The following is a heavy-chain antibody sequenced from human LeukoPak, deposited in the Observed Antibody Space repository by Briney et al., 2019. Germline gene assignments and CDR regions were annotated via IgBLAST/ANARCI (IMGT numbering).Heavy chain of an antibody. J-gene: IGHJ4*02. CDR2: INHSGST. CDR1: GGSFSGYY. D-gene: IGHD3-10*01. CDR3: ARVYYYGSGSGDFDY. Sequence: SETLSLTCAVYGGSFSGYYWSWIRRPPGKGPEWIGEINHSGSTNYNPSLKSRVTISVDTSKNQFSLKLSSVTAADTAVYYCARVYYYGSGSGDFDYWGQGTLVTVSS. V-gene: IGHV4-34*01.